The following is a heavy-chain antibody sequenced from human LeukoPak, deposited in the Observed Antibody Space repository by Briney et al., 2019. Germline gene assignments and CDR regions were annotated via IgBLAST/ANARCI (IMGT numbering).Heavy chain of an antibody. V-gene: IGHV4-34*01. J-gene: IGHJ4*02. CDR3: ARTPSRGDFDY. D-gene: IGHD6-13*01. CDR1: GGSFSGYY. Sequence: ASQTLSLTCAVYGGSFSGYYWSWIRQPPGKGLEWIGEINHSGSTNYNPSLKSRVTISVDTSKNQFSLKLSSVTAADTAVYYCARTPSRGDFDYWGQGTLVTVSS. CDR2: INHSGST.